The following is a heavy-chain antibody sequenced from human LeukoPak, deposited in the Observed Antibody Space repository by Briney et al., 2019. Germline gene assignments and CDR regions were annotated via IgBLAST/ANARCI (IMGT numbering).Heavy chain of an antibody. Sequence: SETLSLTCTVSGYSISSGYYWGWIRQPPGKGLEWIGSIYHSGSTYYNPSLKSRVTISVDTSKNQFSLKLSSATAADTAVYYCARELLVFYYFDYWGQGTLVTVSS. CDR3: ARELLVFYYFDY. V-gene: IGHV4-38-2*02. J-gene: IGHJ4*02. CDR2: IYHSGST. CDR1: GYSISSGYY. D-gene: IGHD2-8*02.